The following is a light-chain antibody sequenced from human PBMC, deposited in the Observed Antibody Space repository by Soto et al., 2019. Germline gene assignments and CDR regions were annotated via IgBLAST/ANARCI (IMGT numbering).Light chain of an antibody. Sequence: IVMTQSPDSLAVSLGERVTINCKSSQSVLFSSNNKNYLAWYRQKPGQPPKLLIYWASIRESGVPDRISGSGSGTDFTLTINNLQAEDVAVYYCQQYYSTPPYTFGQGTKLEIK. V-gene: IGKV4-1*01. J-gene: IGKJ2*01. CDR1: QSVLFSSNNKNY. CDR3: QQYYSTPPYT. CDR2: WAS.